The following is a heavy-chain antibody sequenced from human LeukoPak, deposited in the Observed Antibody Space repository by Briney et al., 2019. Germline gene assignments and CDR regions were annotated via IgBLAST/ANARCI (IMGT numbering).Heavy chain of an antibody. Sequence: AEALKISCKGSAYSFTSYWIGWVRQIPGKGLEWMGIIYPGDSDTRYSPSFQDQLTTSADKSISTSYLQWSNLKTSDTAMYYCGRRGGADAFDSWGQGTKVSVCS. CDR2: IYPGDSDT. V-gene: IGHV5-51*01. CDR1: AYSFTSYW. CDR3: GRRGGADAFDS. J-gene: IGHJ3*02.